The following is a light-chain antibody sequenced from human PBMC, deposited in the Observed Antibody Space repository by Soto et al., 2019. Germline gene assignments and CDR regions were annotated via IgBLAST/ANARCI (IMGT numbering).Light chain of an antibody. CDR2: GVS. J-gene: IGLJ1*01. V-gene: IGLV2-11*01. CDR3: CSYSDTYTYV. CDR1: SSDVGGYDY. Sequence: QSVLTQPRSVSESPGQSVTISCTGTSSDVGGYDYLSWYQQHPGKAPKLLIYGVSERPSGVPDRFSGSKSGSTASLTISGLQAEDEDAYYCCSYSDTYTYVFGTGTKVTVL.